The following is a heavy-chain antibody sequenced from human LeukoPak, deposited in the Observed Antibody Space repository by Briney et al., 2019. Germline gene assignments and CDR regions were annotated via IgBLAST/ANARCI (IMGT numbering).Heavy chain of an antibody. CDR3: SMTTVVKNYYYYGMDV. J-gene: IGHJ6*02. CDR1: GGSLSSYY. Sequence: PSETLSLTCTVSGGSLSSYYWSWIRQPPGKGLEWIGYIYYSGSTNYNPSLKSRVTISVDTSKNQFSLKLSSVTAADTAVYYCSMTTVVKNYYYYGMDVWGQGTTVTVSS. CDR2: IYYSGST. D-gene: IGHD4-23*01. V-gene: IGHV4-59*01.